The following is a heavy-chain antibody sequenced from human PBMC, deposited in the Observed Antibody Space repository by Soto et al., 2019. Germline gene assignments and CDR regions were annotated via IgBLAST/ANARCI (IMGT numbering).Heavy chain of an antibody. CDR3: ARDNSVVTATPDYYYGMDV. CDR1: GGTFSSYA. Sequence: SVKVSCKASGGTFSSYAISWVRQAPGQGLDWMGGIIPIFGTANYAQKFQGRVTITADESTSTAYMELSSLRSEDTAVYYCARDNSVVTATPDYYYGMDVWGQGTTVTVSS. CDR2: IIPIFGTA. J-gene: IGHJ6*02. V-gene: IGHV1-69*13. D-gene: IGHD2-21*02.